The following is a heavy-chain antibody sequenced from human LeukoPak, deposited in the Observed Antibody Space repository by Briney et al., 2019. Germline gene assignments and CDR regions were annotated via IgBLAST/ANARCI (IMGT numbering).Heavy chain of an antibody. J-gene: IGHJ4*02. CDR1: GGTFRDYP. Sequence: SVKVSCKASGGTFRDYPLSWVRQAPGQVLEWMGGIIPMFGTPKYAQNFEGRVKITADESTSTAYMELSSLRSEDTAVYYCARASDYVWGSYPTDYWGQGTLVTVSS. D-gene: IGHD3-16*02. V-gene: IGHV1-69*13. CDR3: ARASDYVWGSYPTDY. CDR2: IIPMFGTP.